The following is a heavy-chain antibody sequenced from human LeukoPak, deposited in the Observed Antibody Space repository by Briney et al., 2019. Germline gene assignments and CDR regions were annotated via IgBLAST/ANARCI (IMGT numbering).Heavy chain of an antibody. J-gene: IGHJ3*02. CDR3: ARDWSEAFDI. V-gene: IGHV4-30-2*01. Sequence: SETLSLTCTVSGGSISSGGYYWSWIRQPPGQGLEWIGYIYHSGSTYYNPSLKSRVTISVDRSKNQFSLKLSSVTAADTAVYYCARDWSEAFDIWGQGTMVTVSS. CDR2: IYHSGST. CDR1: GGSISSGGYY.